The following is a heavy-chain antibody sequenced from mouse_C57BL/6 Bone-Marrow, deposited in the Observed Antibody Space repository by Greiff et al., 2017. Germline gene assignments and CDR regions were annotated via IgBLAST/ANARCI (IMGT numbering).Heavy chain of an antibody. J-gene: IGHJ3*01. Sequence: LQQSGPELVKPGASAKISCKASGYAFSSSWMNWVKQRPGKGLEWIGRIYPGDGDTNYNGKFKGKATLTADKSSSTAYMQLSSLTSEDSAVYFCARGGYDAWFAYGGQGTLVTVSA. V-gene: IGHV1-82*01. CDR3: ARGGYDAWFAY. CDR2: IYPGDGDT. CDR1: GYAFSSSW. D-gene: IGHD2-2*01.